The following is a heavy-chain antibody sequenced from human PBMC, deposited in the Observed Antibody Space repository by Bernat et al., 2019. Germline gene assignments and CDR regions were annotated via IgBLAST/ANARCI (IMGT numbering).Heavy chain of an antibody. J-gene: IGHJ6*02. CDR2: ISSSSSTI. CDR1: GFTFSSYS. Sequence: EVQLVESGGGLVQPGGSLRLSCAASGFTFSSYSMNWVRQAPGKGLEWVSYISSSSSTIYYADSVKGRFTISRDNAKNSLYRQMNSLRDEETAVYYCARSQSGDYSSSWYSHYYYYGMDVWGQGTTVTVSS. CDR3: ARSQSGDYSSSWYSHYYYYGMDV. V-gene: IGHV3-48*02. D-gene: IGHD6-13*01.